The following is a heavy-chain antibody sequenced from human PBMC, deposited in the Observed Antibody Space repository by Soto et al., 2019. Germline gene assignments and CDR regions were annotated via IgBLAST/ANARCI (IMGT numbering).Heavy chain of an antibody. CDR2: IKQDGSEK. J-gene: IGHJ6*02. D-gene: IGHD3-10*01. V-gene: IGHV3-7*05. CDR1: GFTFSSYW. CDR3: ARHYGSGISPRDRDYYYGMDV. Sequence: GGSLRLSCAASGFTFSSYWMSWVRQAPGKGLEWVANIKQDGSEKYYVDSVKGRFTISRDNAKNSLYLQMNSLRAEDTAVYYCARHYGSGISPRDRDYYYGMDVWGQGTTVTVSS.